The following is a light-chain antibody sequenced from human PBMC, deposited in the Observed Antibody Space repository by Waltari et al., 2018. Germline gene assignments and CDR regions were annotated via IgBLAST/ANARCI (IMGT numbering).Light chain of an antibody. J-gene: IGLJ2*01. Sequence: QSALTQPASVSGSLGQSITISCTGTSSDIGGYDFVSWCQQHPGRAPKLMISDVSVRPSGVSDRFSGSKSGNTASLTISGLQAEDEADYHCISYANSSTHVAFGGGTKVTVL. V-gene: IGLV2-14*03. CDR1: SSDIGGYDF. CDR3: ISYANSSTHVA. CDR2: DVS.